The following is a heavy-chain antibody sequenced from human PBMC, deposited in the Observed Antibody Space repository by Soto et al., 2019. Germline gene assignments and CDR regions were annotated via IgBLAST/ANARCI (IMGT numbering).Heavy chain of an antibody. V-gene: IGHV4-39*01. J-gene: IGHJ5*02. CDR1: GGSISSSSYF. CDR3: ARHPSDFWFDP. D-gene: IGHD2-21*02. CDR2: IYYSGST. Sequence: SETLSLTCSVSGGSISSSSYFWGWIRQPPGKGLEWIGSIYYSGSTYYNPSLKSRVTVSVDTSKNQFSLKLSSVTTADTAVYYCARHPSDFWFDPWGQGTLVTVSS.